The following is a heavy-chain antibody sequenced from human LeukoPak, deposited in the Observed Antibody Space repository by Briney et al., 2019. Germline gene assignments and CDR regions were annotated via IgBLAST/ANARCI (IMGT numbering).Heavy chain of an antibody. CDR1: GYTLTSYG. J-gene: IGHJ5*02. CDR3: ARDYGDYVSWFDP. D-gene: IGHD4-17*01. V-gene: IGHV1-2*02. CDR2: INPNSGGT. Sequence: ASVKVSCKASGYTLTSYGISWVRQAPGQGLEWTGWINPNSGGTNYAQKFQGRVTMTRDTSISTAYMELSRLRSDDTAVYYCARDYGDYVSWFDPWGQGTLVTVSS.